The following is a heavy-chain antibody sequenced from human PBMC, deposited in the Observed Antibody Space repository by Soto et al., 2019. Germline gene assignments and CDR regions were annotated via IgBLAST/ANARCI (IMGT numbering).Heavy chain of an antibody. CDR2: ISGSGGST. Sequence: EVQLLESGGGLVQPGGSLRLSCAASGFTFSSYAMSWVRQAPGKGLEWVSAISGSGGSTYYPDSVKGWFTICRDNSKNTLYLQMNSLRAEDTAVYYCAKARRELPRGYFDYWGQGTLVTVSS. V-gene: IGHV3-23*01. D-gene: IGHD1-26*01. CDR1: GFTFSSYA. J-gene: IGHJ4*02. CDR3: AKARRELPRGYFDY.